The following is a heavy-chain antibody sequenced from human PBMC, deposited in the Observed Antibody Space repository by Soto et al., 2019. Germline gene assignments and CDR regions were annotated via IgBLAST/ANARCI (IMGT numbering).Heavy chain of an antibody. CDR1: GFTFSSYG. D-gene: IGHD3-22*01. CDR2: ISYDGSNK. CDR3: AKDYYDSSGPFDY. V-gene: IGHV3-30*18. Sequence: QVQLVESGGGVVQPGRSLRLSCAASGFTFSSYGMHWVRQAPGKGLEWVAVISYDGSNKYYPDSVKGRFTISRDNSKNTLYLQMNSLRAEDTAVYYCAKDYYDSSGPFDYWGQGTLVTVSS. J-gene: IGHJ4*02.